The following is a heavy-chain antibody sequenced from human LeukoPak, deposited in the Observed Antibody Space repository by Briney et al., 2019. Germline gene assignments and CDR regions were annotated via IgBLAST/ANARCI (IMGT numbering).Heavy chain of an antibody. CDR1: GFTFSSYA. Sequence: GGSLRLSCAASGFTFSSYAMSWVRQAPGKGLEWVSAISGSGGSTYCADSVKGRFTISRDNSKNTLYLQMNSLRAEDTAVYYCAKYSSGWFHRTFDYWGQGTLVTVSS. CDR3: AKYSSGWFHRTFDY. D-gene: IGHD6-19*01. J-gene: IGHJ4*02. CDR2: ISGSGGST. V-gene: IGHV3-23*01.